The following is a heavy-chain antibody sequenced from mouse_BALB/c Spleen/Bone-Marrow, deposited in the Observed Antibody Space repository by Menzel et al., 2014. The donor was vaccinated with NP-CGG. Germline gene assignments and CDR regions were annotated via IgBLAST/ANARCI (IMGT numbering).Heavy chain of an antibody. D-gene: IGHD1-1*01. CDR2: INPDSRTI. CDR3: ARPDYYGYLNY. V-gene: IGHV4-1*02. CDR1: GFDFSRYW. J-gene: IGHJ2*01. Sequence: VQLKESGGGLVQPGGSLKLSCAASGFDFSRYWMSWVRQAPGKGLEWIGEINPDSRTINYSPSLKDKFIISRDNAKKTLYLRLNKVKSEDTALYYCARPDYYGYLNYWGQGTTLTVSS.